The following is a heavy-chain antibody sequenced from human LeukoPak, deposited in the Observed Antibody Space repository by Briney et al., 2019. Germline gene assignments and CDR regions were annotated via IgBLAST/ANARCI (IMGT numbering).Heavy chain of an antibody. CDR2: ISTAGVT. D-gene: IGHD3-10*01. V-gene: IGHV3-13*01. J-gene: IGHJ4*02. Sequence: GGSLRLSCAASGFTVSGNDMHWVRQIIGKGLEWVSAISTAGVTYYPGSVKGRFIISRENAKNSLYLQMNSLRAGDTAVYYCARGRRRGSGSYYNVPFDYWGQGTLVTVSS. CDR3: ARGRRRGSGSYYNVPFDY. CDR1: GFTVSGND.